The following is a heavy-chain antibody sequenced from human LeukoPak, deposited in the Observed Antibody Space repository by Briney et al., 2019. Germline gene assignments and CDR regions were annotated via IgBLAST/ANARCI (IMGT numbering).Heavy chain of an antibody. J-gene: IGHJ6*02. CDR1: GFTFNTYG. V-gene: IGHV3-48*01. CDR3: AKTPLAAPPPRGYYYGMDV. CDR2: ISSSSGTI. D-gene: IGHD3-10*01. Sequence: PGGSLRLSCAASGFTFNTYGMNWVRRAPGKGLEWVSYISSSSGTIDYADSVKGRFTISRDNSKNTLYLQMNSLRAEDTAVYYCAKTPLAAPPPRGYYYGMDVWGQGTTVTVSS.